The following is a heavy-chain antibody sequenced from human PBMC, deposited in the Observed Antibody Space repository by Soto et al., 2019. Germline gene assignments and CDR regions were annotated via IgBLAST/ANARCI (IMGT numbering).Heavy chain of an antibody. CDR3: VKDGGYCSSSSCYAPRNHYFDS. J-gene: IGHJ4*02. CDR1: GFTFSDYW. CDR2: IKFDGSVK. Sequence: PGGSLRLSCAASGFTFSDYWMSWVRQAPGKGPEWVANIKFDGSVKQYVDSVRGRFTISRDNSKNSLFLQMNGLAAADTAVYYCVKDGGYCSSSSCYAPRNHYFDSWGQGTLVTV. V-gene: IGHV3-7*03. D-gene: IGHD2-2*01.